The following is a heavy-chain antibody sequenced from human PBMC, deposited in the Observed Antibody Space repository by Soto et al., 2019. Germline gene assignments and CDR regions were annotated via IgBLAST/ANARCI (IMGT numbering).Heavy chain of an antibody. CDR3: ARGGSSPTHYGMDV. CDR2: IYYSGST. J-gene: IGHJ6*02. D-gene: IGHD1-26*01. Sequence: SETLSLTCTVSGGSISSYYWSWIRQPPGKGLEWIGYIYYSGSTNYNPSLKSRVTISVDTSKNQFSLKLSSVTAADTAVYYCARGGSSPTHYGMDVWGQGTTVTVSS. CDR1: GGSISSYY. V-gene: IGHV4-59*01.